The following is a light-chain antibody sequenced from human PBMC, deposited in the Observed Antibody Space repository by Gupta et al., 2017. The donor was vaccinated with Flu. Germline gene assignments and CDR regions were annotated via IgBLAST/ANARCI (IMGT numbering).Light chain of an antibody. CDR3: AAWDGSLNGVV. CDR2: SDH. CDR1: TSNIGSHT. Sequence: QSVLTQPPSASGTPGQRVTLSCSGDTSNIGSHTVNWYQQLPGTAPKLLIYSDHQRPSGVPDRFSGSKSGTSASLAISGLQSEDDADYYCAAWDGSLNGVVFGGGTKLTVL. J-gene: IGLJ2*01. V-gene: IGLV1-44*01.